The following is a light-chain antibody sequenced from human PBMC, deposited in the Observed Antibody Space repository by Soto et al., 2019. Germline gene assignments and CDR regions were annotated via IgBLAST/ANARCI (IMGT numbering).Light chain of an antibody. CDR2: DAS. Sequence: EIVLTQSPATLSLSPGERSTLSCMSIQSVSSYLAWYQQKPGQAPRLLIYDASNRATGIPARFSGSGSGTDFTLTISSLEPEDFAVYYCQQRSNWPPTWTFGQGTKVDI. J-gene: IGKJ1*01. CDR1: QSVSSY. V-gene: IGKV3-11*01. CDR3: QQRSNWPPTWT.